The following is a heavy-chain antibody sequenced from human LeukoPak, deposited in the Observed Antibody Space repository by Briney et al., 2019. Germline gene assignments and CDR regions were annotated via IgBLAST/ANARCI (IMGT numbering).Heavy chain of an antibody. J-gene: IGHJ6*02. CDR1: GYTFTSYA. CDR3: ARVGWDYYGMDV. D-gene: IGHD2-15*01. CDR2: INAGNGNT. Sequence: EASVKVSCKASGYTFTSYAMHWVRQAPGQRLEWMGWINAGNGNTKYSQKFQGRVTITRDTSASTAYMELSSLRSEDTAVYYRARVGWDYYGMDVWGQGTTVTVSS. V-gene: IGHV1-3*01.